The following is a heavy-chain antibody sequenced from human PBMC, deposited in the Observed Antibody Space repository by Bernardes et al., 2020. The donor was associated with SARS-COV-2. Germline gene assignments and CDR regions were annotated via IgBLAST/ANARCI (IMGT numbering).Heavy chain of an antibody. Sequence: SETLSLTCTVSDGSIGSYHWTWIRQPPGKGLEWIGYLYNGGSSNYNPSLKSRVTMSLDTSKNQFSLKLISVTAADTAVYYCARLGPFSSGVGLDYWGQGTLVTVSS. CDR2: LYNGGSS. V-gene: IGHV4-59*08. CDR1: DGSIGSYH. CDR3: ARLGPFSSGVGLDY. J-gene: IGHJ4*02. D-gene: IGHD6-19*01.